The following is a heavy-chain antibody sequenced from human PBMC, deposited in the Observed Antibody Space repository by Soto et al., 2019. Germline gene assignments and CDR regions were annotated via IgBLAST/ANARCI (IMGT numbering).Heavy chain of an antibody. J-gene: IGHJ4*02. CDR1: GAAINSYY. V-gene: IGHV4-59*01. CDR2: IYYTGST. Sequence: SETLSLTCTVSGAAINSYYWSWLRQAPGLGLEWIGYIYYTGSTNYNPSLESRVTVSVDRSRNQFSLELRSVTAADTAFYYCARVDGYFFFFANWGQGTQVTVSS. CDR3: ARVDGYFFFFAN. D-gene: IGHD3-22*01.